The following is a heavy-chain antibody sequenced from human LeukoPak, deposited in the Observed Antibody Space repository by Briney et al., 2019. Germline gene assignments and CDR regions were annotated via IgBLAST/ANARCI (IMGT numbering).Heavy chain of an antibody. CDR1: GFTFSSYG. CDR2: IRYDGSNK. CDR3: ANRAYYYYYMDV. J-gene: IGHJ6*03. V-gene: IGHV3-30*02. Sequence: PGGSLRLSCAASGFTFSSYGMHWVRQAPGKGLEWVAFIRYDGSNKYYADSVKGRFTISRDNSKNTLYLQMNSLRAEDTAVYYCANRAYYYYYMDVWGKGTTVTISS.